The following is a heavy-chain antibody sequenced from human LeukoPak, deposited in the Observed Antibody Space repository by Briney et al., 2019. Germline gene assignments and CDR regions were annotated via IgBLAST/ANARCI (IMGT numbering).Heavy chain of an antibody. D-gene: IGHD2-2*01. CDR1: GFTFSNAW. V-gene: IGHV3-30-3*01. CDR3: ARATRPAALFLGY. CDR2: ISYDGSNK. J-gene: IGHJ4*02. Sequence: GGSLRLSCAASGFTFSNAWMSWVRQAPGKGLEWVAVISYDGSNKYYADSVKGRFTISRDNSKNTLYLQMNSLRAEDTAVYYCARATRPAALFLGYWGQGTLVTVSS.